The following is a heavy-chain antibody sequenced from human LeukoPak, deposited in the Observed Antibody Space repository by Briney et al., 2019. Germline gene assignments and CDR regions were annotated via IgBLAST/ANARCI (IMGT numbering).Heavy chain of an antibody. Sequence: ASVKVSCKASGYTFTSYGISWVRQAPGQGLEWMGWISAYNGNTNYAQKLQGRVTMTTNTSTSTAYMELRSLRSDDTAVYYCARVYSSGWCFDYWGQGTLVTVSS. J-gene: IGHJ4*02. CDR1: GYTFTSYG. V-gene: IGHV1-18*01. D-gene: IGHD6-19*01. CDR2: ISAYNGNT. CDR3: ARVYSSGWCFDY.